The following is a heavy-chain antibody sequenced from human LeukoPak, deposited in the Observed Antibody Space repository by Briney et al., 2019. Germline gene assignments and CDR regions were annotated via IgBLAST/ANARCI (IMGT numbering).Heavy chain of an antibody. D-gene: IGHD6-19*01. CDR1: GFSFNTYA. V-gene: IGHV3-30*02. CDR3: AKSSGSSSWYDYFDY. CDR2: VRFDGSNT. Sequence: WGSLRFSCAASGFSFNTYARDWLRQAQGKGLEGVAFVRFDGSNTRYADSVKGRFTISRDNSKNTLFLQMNNLSPEDTAVYYCAKSSGSSSWYDYFDYWGQGTLATVSS. J-gene: IGHJ4*02.